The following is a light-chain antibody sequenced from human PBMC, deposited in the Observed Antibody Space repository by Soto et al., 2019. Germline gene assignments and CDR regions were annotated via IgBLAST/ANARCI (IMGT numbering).Light chain of an antibody. CDR2: GAS. CDR3: QQYGSSPHT. Sequence: EIELTQSPGTLSLSPGERATLSCRASQSVSSTYLAWYQHKPGQAPRLLIYGASRRATGIPDRFSGSGSGTDFTLTISSLEPEDVAVYYCQQYGSSPHTFGQGTKLEIK. J-gene: IGKJ2*01. CDR1: QSVSSTY. V-gene: IGKV3-20*01.